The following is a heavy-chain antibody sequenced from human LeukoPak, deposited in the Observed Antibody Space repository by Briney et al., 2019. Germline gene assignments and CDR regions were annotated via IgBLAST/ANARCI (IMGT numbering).Heavy chain of an antibody. CDR3: ARESGGYSSSWCLDY. J-gene: IGHJ4*02. CDR1: GFTFSSYA. CDR2: ISYDGSNK. Sequence: PGGSLRLSCAASGFTFSSYAMHWVRQAPGKGLEWVAVISYDGSNKYYADSVKGRFTISRDNSKNTLYLQMNSLRAEDTAVYYCARESGGYSSSWCLDYWGQGTLVTVSS. D-gene: IGHD6-13*01. V-gene: IGHV3-30-3*01.